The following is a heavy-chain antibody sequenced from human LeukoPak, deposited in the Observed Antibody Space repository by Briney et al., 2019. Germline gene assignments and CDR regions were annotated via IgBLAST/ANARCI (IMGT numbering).Heavy chain of an antibody. CDR1: GYTFTSYD. J-gene: IGHJ4*02. Sequence: ASVKVSCKASGYTFTSYDINWVRQATGQGLEWMGWMNPNSGNTGYAQKFQGRVTMTRNTSISTAYMELSSLRSEDTAVYYCARHPSNTTVTNLDYWGQGTLVTVSS. CDR3: ARHPSNTTVTNLDY. D-gene: IGHD4-17*01. CDR2: MNPNSGNT. V-gene: IGHV1-8*01.